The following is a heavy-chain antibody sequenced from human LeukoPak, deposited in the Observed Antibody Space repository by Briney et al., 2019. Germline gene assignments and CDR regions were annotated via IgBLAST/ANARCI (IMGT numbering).Heavy chain of an antibody. Sequence: ASVKVSCKASGYTFTGYYMHWVRQAPGQGLEWMGWINPNSGGTNYAQKFQGRVTMTRDTSISTAYMEPSRLRSDDTAVYYCARGDYDFWSGYFSWFDPWGQGTLVTVSS. CDR1: GYTFTGYY. D-gene: IGHD3-3*01. J-gene: IGHJ5*02. CDR2: INPNSGGT. CDR3: ARGDYDFWSGYFSWFDP. V-gene: IGHV1-2*02.